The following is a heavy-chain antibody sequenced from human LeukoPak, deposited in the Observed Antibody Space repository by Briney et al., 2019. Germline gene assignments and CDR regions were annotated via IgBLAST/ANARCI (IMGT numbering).Heavy chain of an antibody. D-gene: IGHD3/OR15-3a*01. CDR2: IRYDGSNK. Sequence: GGSLRLSCAASGFTFSSYGMHWVRQAPGKGLEWVAFIRYDGSNKYYADSVKGRFTISRDNSKNTLFLQMNTLRAEDTAVYYCAKDLILGSSGALDIWGQGTMVTVSS. CDR1: GFTFSSYG. V-gene: IGHV3-30*02. J-gene: IGHJ3*02. CDR3: AKDLILGSSGALDI.